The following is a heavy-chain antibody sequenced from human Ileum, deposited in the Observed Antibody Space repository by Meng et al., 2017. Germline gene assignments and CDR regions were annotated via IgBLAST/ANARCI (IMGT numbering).Heavy chain of an antibody. CDR3: ARDTVGTTLGDY. V-gene: IGHV1-18*01. Sequence: QVQLVQSGAEVKKPRASGKVSCKASGYIFTRYGIGWVRQAPGQGLEWMGWISAYSGNTKYAQKLQGRVTMTTDTSTSTAYMELRNLRSDDTAVYYCARDTVGTTLGDYWGQGTLVTVSS. D-gene: IGHD4-23*01. CDR2: ISAYSGNT. J-gene: IGHJ4*02. CDR1: GYIFTRYG.